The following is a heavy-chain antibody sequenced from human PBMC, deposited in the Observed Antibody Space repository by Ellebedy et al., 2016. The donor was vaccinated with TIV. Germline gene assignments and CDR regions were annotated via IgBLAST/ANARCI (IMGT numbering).Heavy chain of an antibody. D-gene: IGHD6-19*01. J-gene: IGHJ4*02. CDR1: GYSFTTYW. V-gene: IGHV5-51*01. CDR3: ARLVGGSSGWSDY. Sequence: PGGSLRLSCKGSGYSFTTYWIGWVRQMPGKGLEWMGIIYPGDSDTRYSPSFQGQVTISVDKSITTAYLQWSSLKASATAMYYCARLVGGSSGWSDYWGQGTLVTVSS. CDR2: IYPGDSDT.